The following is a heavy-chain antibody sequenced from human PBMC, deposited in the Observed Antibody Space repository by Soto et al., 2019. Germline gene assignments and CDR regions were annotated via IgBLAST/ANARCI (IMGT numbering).Heavy chain of an antibody. Sequence: LRLSCAASGFTFSSHGMHWVRQAPGKGLEWVAVIWYDGSNKYYADSVKGRFTISRDNSKDILNLQMNSLRAEDTAVYYCARWGDDKKLSHWGQGTLVTVSS. V-gene: IGHV3-33*01. J-gene: IGHJ4*02. D-gene: IGHD3-16*01. CDR2: IWYDGSNK. CDR1: GFTFSSHG. CDR3: ARWGDDKKLSH.